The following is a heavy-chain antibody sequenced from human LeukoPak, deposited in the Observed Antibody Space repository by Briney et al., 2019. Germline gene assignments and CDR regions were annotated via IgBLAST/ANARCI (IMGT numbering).Heavy chain of an antibody. Sequence: GGSLRLSCAASGFAFSSYATTWVRQAPGEGLEWVSVISGRGDGTHYADSVKGRFTISRDDSKNTLYLQMNSLRAEDTAVYYCAKGLTIFGVVRDAFDIWGQGTMVTVSS. J-gene: IGHJ3*02. CDR3: AKGLTIFGVVRDAFDI. V-gene: IGHV3-23*01. CDR2: ISGRGDGT. CDR1: GFAFSSYA. D-gene: IGHD3-3*01.